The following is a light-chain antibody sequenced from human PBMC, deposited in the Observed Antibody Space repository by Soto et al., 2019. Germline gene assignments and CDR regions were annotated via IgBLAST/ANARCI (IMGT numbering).Light chain of an antibody. J-gene: IGLJ2*01. CDR1: VIGSIS. V-gene: IGLV3-21*02. CDR2: DDS. CDR3: QVWDSSSDHVI. Sequence: SYELTQPPSVSVAPGQTASITCGGNVIGSISVHWYQQKPGQAPVLVVFDDSDRPSGIPERFSGSNSGNTATLTISRVEAGDEADYYCQVWDSSSDHVIFGGGTKLTVL.